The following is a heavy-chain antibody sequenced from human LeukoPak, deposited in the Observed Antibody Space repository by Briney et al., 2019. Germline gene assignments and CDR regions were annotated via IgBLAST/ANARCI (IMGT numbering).Heavy chain of an antibody. CDR1: GGSFSGYY. D-gene: IGHD3-10*01. Sequence: PSETLSLTCAVYGGSFSGYYWSWIRQPPGKGLEWIGEINHSGSTNYNPSLKSRVTISVDTSKNQFSLKLSSVTAADTAVYYCARGVRYYYGSGSPYYYYYMDVWGKGTTVTISS. V-gene: IGHV4-34*01. J-gene: IGHJ6*03. CDR2: INHSGST. CDR3: ARGVRYYYGSGSPYYYYYMDV.